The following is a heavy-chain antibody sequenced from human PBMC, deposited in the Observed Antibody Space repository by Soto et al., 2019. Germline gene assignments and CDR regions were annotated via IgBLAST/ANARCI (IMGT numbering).Heavy chain of an antibody. CDR1: RFTFSAYW. Sequence: SLRLSCEVSRFTFSAYWMHWVRQVPGKGLIWVSRISDDGSTTTYADSVKVRFTISRDNAKNTLYLQMNSLRADATGLYYCTRGPRVSSAGTGAHWGQGTLGTVSS. V-gene: IGHV3-74*01. D-gene: IGHD6-6*01. CDR2: ISDDGSTT. J-gene: IGHJ4*02. CDR3: TRGPRVSSAGTGAH.